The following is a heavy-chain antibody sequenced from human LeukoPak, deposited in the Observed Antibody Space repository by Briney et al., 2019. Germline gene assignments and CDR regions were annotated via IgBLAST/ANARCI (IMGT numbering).Heavy chain of an antibody. D-gene: IGHD3-10*01. J-gene: IGHJ4*02. Sequence: TGGSLGLSCSASGFAFTGHAMHWVRQAPEKGLEYVAGIGGDGFSAFYADSMSDRVTISRDNSKSTVHLQMTSLRGEDTAVYYCVRDVDYYASGSYLGYFDYWGQGTLVSVSS. CDR1: GFAFTGHA. CDR3: VRDVDYYASGSYLGYFDY. CDR2: IGGDGFSA. V-gene: IGHV3-64D*06.